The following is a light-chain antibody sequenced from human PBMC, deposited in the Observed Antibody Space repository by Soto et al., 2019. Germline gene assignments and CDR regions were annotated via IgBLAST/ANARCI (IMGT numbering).Light chain of an antibody. Sequence: EVVLTQSPATLSLSPGDGATLSCRVSQSVFTYLAWYQQKPGQAPRLLIYNASNRATDIPARFRGSGSGTDFTLTISSLEPEDFAVYYCQHRSTFGQGTRLEIK. V-gene: IGKV3-11*01. CDR3: QHRST. CDR1: QSVFTY. CDR2: NAS. J-gene: IGKJ5*01.